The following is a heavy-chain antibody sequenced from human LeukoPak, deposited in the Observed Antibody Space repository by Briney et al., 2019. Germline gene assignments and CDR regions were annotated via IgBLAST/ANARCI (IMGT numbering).Heavy chain of an antibody. CDR3: AQTNGYSYGYYFDY. CDR2: MSYDGFNK. J-gene: IGHJ4*02. Sequence: GRSLRLSCAASGFTFSSYAMHWVRQSLGKGLEWVAVMSYDGFNKYYADSVKGRFTISRDNSKNTLYLQMNSLRAEDTAVYYCAQTNGYSYGYYFDYWGQGTLVTVSS. D-gene: IGHD5-18*01. V-gene: IGHV3-30*18. CDR1: GFTFSSYA.